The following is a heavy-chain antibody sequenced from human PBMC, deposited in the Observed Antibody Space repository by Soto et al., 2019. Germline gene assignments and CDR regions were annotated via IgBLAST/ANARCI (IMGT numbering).Heavy chain of an antibody. CDR3: ARIGYSSSSLDY. D-gene: IGHD6-6*01. J-gene: IGHJ4*02. CDR1: GFIFRNYW. CDR2: INQDGGQK. Sequence: GGSLRLSCAASGFIFRNYWMSWVRQVPGKGLEWLANINQDGGQKYYVDSVKGRFTISRDNARNSLYLQINSLRAEDTAMYYCARIGYSSSSLDYWGLGTLVTVS. V-gene: IGHV3-7*03.